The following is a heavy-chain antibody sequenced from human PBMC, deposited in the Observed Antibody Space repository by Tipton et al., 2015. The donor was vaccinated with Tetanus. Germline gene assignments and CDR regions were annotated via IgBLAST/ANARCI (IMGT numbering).Heavy chain of an antibody. D-gene: IGHD4-17*01. J-gene: IGHJ4*02. V-gene: IGHV4-59*01. CDR1: GGFISSYY. Sequence: LRLSCTVSGGFISSYYWNWIRQPPGKRLEWIGSMYYSGSTNYNSSLKSRVTMSLDTSKNQFSLKLSSVTAADTAVYYCARDLMTTVTVFDYWGQGTLVTVSS. CDR3: ARDLMTTVTVFDY. CDR2: MYYSGST.